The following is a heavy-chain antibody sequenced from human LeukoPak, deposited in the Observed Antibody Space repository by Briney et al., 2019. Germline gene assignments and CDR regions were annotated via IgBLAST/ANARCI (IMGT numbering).Heavy chain of an antibody. V-gene: IGHV3-23*01. D-gene: IGHD3-10*01. CDR2: ISGSGGST. CDR1: GFTFSSYA. Sequence: GGSLRLSCAASGFTFSSYAMSWVRQAPGKGLEWVSAISGSGGSTYYADSVKGRFTISRDNSKNTLYLQMNSLRAEDTAVYYCAKDVPNHYYGSGSPDAFDIWGQGTMVTVSS. J-gene: IGHJ3*02. CDR3: AKDVPNHYYGSGSPDAFDI.